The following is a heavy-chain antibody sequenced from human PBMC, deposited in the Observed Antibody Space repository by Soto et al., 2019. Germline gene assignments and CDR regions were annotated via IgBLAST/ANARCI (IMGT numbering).Heavy chain of an antibody. Sequence: GASVKVSCKASGGTFSSYAISWVRQAPGQGLEWMGGIIPIFGTANYAQKFQGRVTITADESTSTAYMELSSLRSEDTAVYYCARSYYYDSSGYGDRYFDLWGRGTLVTV. CDR2: IIPIFGTA. D-gene: IGHD3-22*01. CDR3: ARSYYYDSSGYGDRYFDL. J-gene: IGHJ2*01. CDR1: GGTFSSYA. V-gene: IGHV1-69*13.